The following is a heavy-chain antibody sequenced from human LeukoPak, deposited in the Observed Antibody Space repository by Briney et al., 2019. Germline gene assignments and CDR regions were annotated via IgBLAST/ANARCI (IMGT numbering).Heavy chain of an antibody. CDR2: ISAYNGNT. CDR3: ARNTSYDILTSSTPADY. J-gene: IGHJ4*02. Sequence: ASVKVSCRASGYTFTSYGISWVRQAPGQGLEWMGWISAYNGNTNYAQKLQGRVTMTTDTSTSTAYMELRSLRSDDTAVYYCARNTSYDILTSSTPADYWGQGTLVTVSS. CDR1: GYTFTSYG. V-gene: IGHV1-18*01. D-gene: IGHD3-9*01.